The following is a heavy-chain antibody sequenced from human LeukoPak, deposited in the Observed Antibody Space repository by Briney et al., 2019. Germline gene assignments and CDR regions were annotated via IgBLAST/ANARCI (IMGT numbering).Heavy chain of an antibody. CDR1: GYTFTNYD. CDR3: ARDFVGAHDAFDI. J-gene: IGHJ3*02. CDR2: INTNTGNP. D-gene: IGHD1-26*01. V-gene: IGHV7-4-1*02. Sequence: ASVKVSCKASGYTFTNYDINWVRQATGQGLEWMGWINTNTGNPTYAQGFTGRFVFSLDTSVSTAYLQISSLKAEDTAVYYCARDFVGAHDAFDIWGQGTMVTVSS.